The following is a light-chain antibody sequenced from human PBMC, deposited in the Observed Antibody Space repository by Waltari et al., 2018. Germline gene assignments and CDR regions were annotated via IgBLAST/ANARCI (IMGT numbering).Light chain of an antibody. CDR2: RSN. CDR1: SSDIGSTY. CDR3: AAWDDSLSGPV. V-gene: IGLV1-47*01. Sequence: QSVLTQPPSASGTPGPRVTISCSGSSSDIGSTYVYWYQQLPGTAPKLLIYRSNQRPSGVPDRFSGSRSGTSASLAISGLRSEDEADYHCAAWDDSLSGPVFGGGTKLTVL. J-gene: IGLJ3*02.